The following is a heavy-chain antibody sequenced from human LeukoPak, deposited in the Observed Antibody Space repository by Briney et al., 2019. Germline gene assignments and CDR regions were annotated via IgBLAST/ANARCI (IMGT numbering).Heavy chain of an antibody. V-gene: IGHV3-23*01. CDR2: ISGSGGST. Sequence: GGPLRLSCAASGFTFSSYAMSWVRQAPGKGLEWVSAISGSGGSTYYADSVKGRFTISRDNSKNTLYLRMNSLRAEDTAVYYCAKDFGGYDSRGYYYYYGMDVWGQGTTVTVSS. D-gene: IGHD5-12*01. J-gene: IGHJ6*02. CDR1: GFTFSSYA. CDR3: AKDFGGYDSRGYYYYYGMDV.